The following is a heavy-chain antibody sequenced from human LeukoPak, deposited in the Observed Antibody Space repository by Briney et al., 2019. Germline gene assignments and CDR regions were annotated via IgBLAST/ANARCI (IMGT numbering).Heavy chain of an antibody. V-gene: IGHV4-4*07. J-gene: IGHJ4*02. Sequence: SETLSLTXTVSGGSINGFHWTWIRQPAGKGLEWIGRIYTSGSTDYNPSLKSRVTMSVDTSKNQFSLMLSSVTAADTAVYFCAREKRGNYGYNFDYWGQGNLVTVSS. CDR1: GGSINGFH. CDR3: AREKRGNYGYNFDY. CDR2: IYTSGST. D-gene: IGHD3-10*01.